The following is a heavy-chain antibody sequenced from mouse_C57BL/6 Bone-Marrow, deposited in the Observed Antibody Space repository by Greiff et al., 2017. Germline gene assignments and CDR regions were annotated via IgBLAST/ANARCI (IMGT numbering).Heavy chain of an antibody. V-gene: IGHV5-9*01. CDR2: ISGGGGNT. Sequence: EVQLQESGGGLVKPGGSLKLSCAASGFTFSSYTMSWVRQTPETRLQWVAAISGGGGNTYYPDNVKGRFTISRDNDRNILYLQLSSLRSEDTALYYCSRQVTTVLATKYFDVWGTGTTVTVSS. D-gene: IGHD1-1*01. CDR1: GFTFSSYT. J-gene: IGHJ1*03. CDR3: SRQVTTVLATKYFDV.